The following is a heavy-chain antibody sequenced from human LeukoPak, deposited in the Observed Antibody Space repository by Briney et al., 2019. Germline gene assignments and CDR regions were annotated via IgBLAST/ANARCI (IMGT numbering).Heavy chain of an antibody. J-gene: IGHJ5*02. V-gene: IGHV4-34*01. CDR2: INHSGST. CDR3: ARQVVVVVAATRWSWFDP. CDR1: GGSFSGYY. D-gene: IGHD2-15*01. Sequence: SETLSLTCAVYGGSFSGYYWSWIRQPPGKGLEWIGEINHSGSTNYNPSLKSRVTMSVDTSKNQFSLKLSSVTAADTAVYYCARQVVVVVAATRWSWFDPWGQGTLVTVSS.